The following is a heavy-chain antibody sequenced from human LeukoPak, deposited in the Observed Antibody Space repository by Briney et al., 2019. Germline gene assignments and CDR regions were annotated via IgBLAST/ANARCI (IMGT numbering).Heavy chain of an antibody. D-gene: IGHD1-1*01. CDR2: INHSGST. Sequence: SETLSLTCTVSGGSISSYYWSWIRQPPGKGLEWIGEINHSGSTNYNPSLKSRVTISVDTSKNQFSPKLSSVTAADTAVYYCARVESMYYFDYWGQGTLVTVSS. V-gene: IGHV4-34*01. CDR3: ARVESMYYFDY. CDR1: GGSISSYY. J-gene: IGHJ4*02.